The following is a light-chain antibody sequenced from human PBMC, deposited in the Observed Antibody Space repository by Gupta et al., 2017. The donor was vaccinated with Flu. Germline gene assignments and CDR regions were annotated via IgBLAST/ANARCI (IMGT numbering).Light chain of an antibody. CDR2: EVS. V-gene: IGKV2-30*01. CDR3: MCGTEPWT. Sequence: DVVMSQSPLSLSVTLGQAASISCRSSQSLVYKNGITYLTWFQQRPGQSPRRLIYEVSNRDSGVPDRFSGSGSVTDLTLKISRREAEDVGVYDGMCGTEPWTFGQGTRLEI. J-gene: IGKJ2*01. CDR1: QSLVYKNGITY.